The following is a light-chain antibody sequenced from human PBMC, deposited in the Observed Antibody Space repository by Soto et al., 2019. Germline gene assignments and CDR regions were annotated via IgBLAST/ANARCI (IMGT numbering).Light chain of an antibody. Sequence: DIQMTQSPSTLSASVGDTVTVTCRARRSVSGWLAWCRQKPGEAPKLVIYDASALPRGAPPRFSGSGSGTKFTLTIASLQPDDFATYYCQQYETFSGTFGPGTKVEI. V-gene: IGKV1-5*01. CDR2: DAS. CDR1: RSVSGW. CDR3: QQYETFSGT. J-gene: IGKJ1*01.